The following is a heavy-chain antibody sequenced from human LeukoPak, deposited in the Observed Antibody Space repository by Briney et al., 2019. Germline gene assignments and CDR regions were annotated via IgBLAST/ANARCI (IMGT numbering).Heavy chain of an antibody. J-gene: IGHJ4*01. Sequence: GGSLRLSCAASGFTFSSYGMHWVRQAPGKGLEWVAVISYDGSNKYYADSVKGRFTISRDNSKNTLYLQMNSLRAEDTAVYYCAKEGNDQGYFDYWDHGTQVTVSS. CDR2: ISYDGSNK. CDR3: AKEGNDQGYFDY. D-gene: IGHD2-2*01. V-gene: IGHV3-30*18. CDR1: GFTFSSYG.